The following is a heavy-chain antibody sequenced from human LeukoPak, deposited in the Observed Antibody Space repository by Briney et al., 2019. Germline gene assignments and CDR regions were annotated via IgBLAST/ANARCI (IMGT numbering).Heavy chain of an antibody. V-gene: IGHV4-61*02. CDR1: GGSISSGSYY. J-gene: IGHJ4*02. D-gene: IGHD7-27*01. CDR2: IYTSGST. Sequence: SETLSLTCTVSGGSISSGSYYWSWIRQPAGKGLEWIGRIYTSGSTNYNPSLKSRVTMSVDTSKNQFSLKLSSVTAADTAVYYCARMTPLGFDYWGQGTLVTVSS. CDR3: ARMTPLGFDY.